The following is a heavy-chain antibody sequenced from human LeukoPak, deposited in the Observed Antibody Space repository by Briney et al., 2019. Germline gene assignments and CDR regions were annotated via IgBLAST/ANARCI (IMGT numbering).Heavy chain of an antibody. CDR3: ARERQNKDFWSGGDY. V-gene: IGHV3-7*01. D-gene: IGHD3-3*01. Sequence: GGSLRLSCAASGFTFSTYWMSWVRQAPGKGLEWVATIKQDGSEQYYADSVKGRFTISRDNAKNSLYLQMNTLRPEDTAVYYCARERQNKDFWSGGDYWGQGTLVTVSS. CDR1: GFTFSTYW. CDR2: IKQDGSEQ. J-gene: IGHJ4*02.